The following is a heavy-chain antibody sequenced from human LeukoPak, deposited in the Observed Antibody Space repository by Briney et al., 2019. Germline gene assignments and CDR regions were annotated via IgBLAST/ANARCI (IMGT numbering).Heavy chain of an antibody. D-gene: IGHD3/OR15-3a*01. J-gene: IGHJ3*02. Sequence: SQTLSLTCDISGDSVSNNAWNWVRQTPSGGLECLGRTYYNSKWYNDYAESVKSRISISPDTSKNQFSLQLNSVTPEDTAVYYCARGWTRDGFNIWSQGTMVTVSS. V-gene: IGHV6-1*01. CDR2: TYYNSKWYN. CDR3: ARGWTRDGFNI. CDR1: GDSVSNNA.